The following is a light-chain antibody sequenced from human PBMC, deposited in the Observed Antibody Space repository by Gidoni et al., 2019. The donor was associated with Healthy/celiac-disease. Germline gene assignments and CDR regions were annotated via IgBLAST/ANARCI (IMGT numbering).Light chain of an antibody. CDR2: AAS. CDR1: QSISSY. J-gene: IGKJ1*01. Sequence: QLTQSPSSLSASVGDRVTNTCRASQSISSYLKWYQHRPGKAPQLLIYAASSSHSGVPSRISGSGSGADFTLTSSRLQAEDFATYYCQQRYSTPRTFGQGTKVEIK. V-gene: IGKV1-39*01. CDR3: QQRYSTPRT.